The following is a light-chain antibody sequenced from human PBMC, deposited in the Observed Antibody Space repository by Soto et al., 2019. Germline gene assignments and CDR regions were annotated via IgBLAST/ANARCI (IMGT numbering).Light chain of an antibody. CDR2: DVS. CDR3: SSYTSSSTLGV. CDR1: SSDVGGYNF. Sequence: QSALTQPASLSGSPGQSITISCTGTSSDVGGYNFVSWYQQHPGKAPKLMIYDVSNRPSGVSTRFSGSKSGNTAALTISGLQSEDEAEYYCSSYTSSSTLGVFGGGTKHTVL. V-gene: IGLV2-14*01. J-gene: IGLJ2*01.